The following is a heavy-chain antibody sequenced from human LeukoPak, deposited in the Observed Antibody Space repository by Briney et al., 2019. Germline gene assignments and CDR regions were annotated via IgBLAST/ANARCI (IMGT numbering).Heavy chain of an antibody. V-gene: IGHV1-18*01. CDR3: ARPRGSSGRGDFDY. CDR1: GYTFTTYG. CDR2: INAYNGNT. Sequence: ASVKVSFKASGYTFTTYGISRVRQAPGQGLEWMGWINAYNGNTNYAQKLQGRVTMTTDTSTSTAYMELRSLRSDDTAVYYCARPRGSSGRGDFDYWGQGTLVTVSS. D-gene: IGHD6-19*01. J-gene: IGHJ4*02.